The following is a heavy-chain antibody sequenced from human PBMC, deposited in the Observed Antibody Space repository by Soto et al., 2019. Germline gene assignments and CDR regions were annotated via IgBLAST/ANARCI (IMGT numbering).Heavy chain of an antibody. D-gene: IGHD3-10*01. V-gene: IGHV4-31*03. CDR2: IYYSGST. J-gene: IGHJ6*02. CDR1: GGSISSGGYY. CDR3: AREQTMVRDRYYYYYYGMDV. Sequence: SETLSLTCTVSGGSISSGGYYWSWIRQHPWKGLEWIGYIYYSGSTYYNPSLKSRVTISVDTSKNQFSLKLSSVTAADTAVYYCAREQTMVRDRYYYYYYGMDVWGQGTTVTVSS.